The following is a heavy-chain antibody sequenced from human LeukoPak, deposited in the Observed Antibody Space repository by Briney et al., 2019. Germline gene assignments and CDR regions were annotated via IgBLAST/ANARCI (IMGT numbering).Heavy chain of an antibody. J-gene: IGHJ1*01. CDR1: GGSISGHY. CDR2: IYRFGNT. Sequence: PSETLSLTCAVSGGSISGHYWSWVRQPPGKGLEWIGYIYRFGNTDYNPSLMRRVTISLDTSKKQLSLNLTSVTAADTAVYYCAGRGQRYFRDWGQGTLVTVSS. V-gene: IGHV4-4*08. CDR3: AGRGQRYFRD.